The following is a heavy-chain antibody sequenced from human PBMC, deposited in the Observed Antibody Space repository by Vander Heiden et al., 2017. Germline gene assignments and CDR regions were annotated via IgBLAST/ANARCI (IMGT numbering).Heavy chain of an antibody. J-gene: IGHJ4*02. Sequence: EVQLLESGGGLIQPGGSLRLSCAASGFTFSTYDMGWVRQLPGKGLEWVSTVTSSAINSYYADSVKGRFTISRDNSKNTLYLQMNTLRAEDTALYYCAKRGSYGPGSYFDSWGQGNLVTVSS. CDR3: AKRGSYGPGSYFDS. D-gene: IGHD3-10*01. V-gene: IGHV3-23*01. CDR2: VTSSAINS. CDR1: GFTFSTYD.